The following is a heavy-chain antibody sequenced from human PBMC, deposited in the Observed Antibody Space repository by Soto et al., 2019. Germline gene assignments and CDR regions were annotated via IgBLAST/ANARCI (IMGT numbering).Heavy chain of an antibody. CDR3: AREGSYSAYNFAHGIQLCSFDC. Sequence: PSETLARPGAVSGCSMNTFYWSWVRQPAGKGLEWIGRIFSSGSTSFNPSLESRVAMSVDPSKNHFSLNLSSVTAADMAVYYCAREGSYSAYNFAHGIQLCSFDCWGQGGLVRVSS. D-gene: IGHD5-12*01. J-gene: IGHJ4*02. CDR1: GCSMNTFY. V-gene: IGHV4-4*07. CDR2: IFSSGST.